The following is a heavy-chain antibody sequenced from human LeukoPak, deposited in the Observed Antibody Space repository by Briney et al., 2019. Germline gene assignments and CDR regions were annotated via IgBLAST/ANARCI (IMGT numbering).Heavy chain of an antibody. J-gene: IGHJ4*02. CDR2: IHYSGST. CDR1: GGSISSYY. Sequence: SSETLSLTCTVSGGSISSYYWSWIRQPPGKGLEWIGYIHYSGSTNYNPSLKSRGTMSVDTSKNQFSLKLSSVTAADTAVYYCARHQDYGDCALDYWGQGTLVTVSS. V-gene: IGHV4-59*08. CDR3: ARHQDYGDCALDY. D-gene: IGHD4-17*01.